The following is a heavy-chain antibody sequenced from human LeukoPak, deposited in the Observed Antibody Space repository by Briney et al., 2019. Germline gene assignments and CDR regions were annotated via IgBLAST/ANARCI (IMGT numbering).Heavy chain of an antibody. Sequence: ASVKVSCKASGYTFTSYDINWVRQATGQGLEWMGWMNPNSGNTGYAQKFQGRVTITRNTSISTAYMELSSLRSEGTAVYYCARVETDFWSGYYKGLDYWGQGTLVTVSS. CDR2: MNPNSGNT. V-gene: IGHV1-8*03. J-gene: IGHJ4*02. D-gene: IGHD3-3*01. CDR1: GYTFTSYD. CDR3: ARVETDFWSGYYKGLDY.